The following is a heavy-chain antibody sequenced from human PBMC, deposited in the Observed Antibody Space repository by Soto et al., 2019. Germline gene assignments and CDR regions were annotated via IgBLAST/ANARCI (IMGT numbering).Heavy chain of an antibody. D-gene: IGHD1-1*01. CDR2: ISSSGGNE. V-gene: IGHV3-30-3*01. J-gene: IGHJ5*02. Sequence: QVKLVESGGGVVQPGRSLRLSCAASGFTFNSYSMHWVRQAPGKGLEWLAVISSSGGNEYYADSVKGQFTISRDNSKKPLHLQMNSLGTEDTAVYYCVRDDLPPTGEFRFDPWGQGTLVTVSS. CDR1: GFTFNSYS. CDR3: VRDDLPPTGEFRFDP.